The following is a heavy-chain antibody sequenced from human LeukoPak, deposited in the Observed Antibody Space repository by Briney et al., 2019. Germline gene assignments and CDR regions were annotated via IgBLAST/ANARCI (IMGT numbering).Heavy chain of an antibody. CDR1: GYTFTSYY. Sequence: ASVKVSCKASGYTFTSYYMHWVRQAPGQGLEWMGIINPSGGSTSYAQKFQGRVTMTRDTSTSTVYMELSSLRSEDTAVYYCARDLLVGYCSSTGCFNFDYWGQGTLVTVSS. J-gene: IGHJ4*02. D-gene: IGHD2-2*01. CDR2: INPSGGST. CDR3: ARDLLVGYCSSTGCFNFDY. V-gene: IGHV1-46*01.